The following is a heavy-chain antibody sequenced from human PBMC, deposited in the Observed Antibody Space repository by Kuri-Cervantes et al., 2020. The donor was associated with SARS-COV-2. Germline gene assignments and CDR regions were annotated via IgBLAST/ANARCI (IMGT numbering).Heavy chain of an antibody. D-gene: IGHD6-13*01. Sequence: GESLKISCAASGFTFSSYAMHWVRQAPGKGLEYVSAISSNGGSTYYANSVKGRFTISRDNAKNSLYLQMNSLRAEDMALYYCAKDHFGLAASPGQVAFDYWGQGTLVTVSS. CDR1: GFTFSSYA. CDR2: ISSNGGST. J-gene: IGHJ4*02. CDR3: AKDHFGLAASPGQVAFDY. V-gene: IGHV3-64*01.